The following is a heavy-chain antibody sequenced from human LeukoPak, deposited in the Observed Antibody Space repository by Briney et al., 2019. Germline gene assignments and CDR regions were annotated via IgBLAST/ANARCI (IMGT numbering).Heavy chain of an antibody. CDR2: ISYDGSNK. J-gene: IGHJ4*02. Sequence: GRSLRLSCAASGFTFSSYGMHWVRQAPGKGLEWVAVISYDGSNKYYADSVKGRFTISRDNSKNTLYLQMNSLRAEDTAVYYCAKSSLGYSVYELPLDYWGQGTLVTVSS. D-gene: IGHD5/OR15-5a*01. V-gene: IGHV3-30*18. CDR1: GFTFSSYG. CDR3: AKSSLGYSVYELPLDY.